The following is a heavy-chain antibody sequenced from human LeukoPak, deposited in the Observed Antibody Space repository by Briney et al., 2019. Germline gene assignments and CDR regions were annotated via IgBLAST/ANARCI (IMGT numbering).Heavy chain of an antibody. Sequence: GGSLRLSCAASGFTFSSYAMSWVRQAPGKGLEWVSGISGSGGSTYYADSVKGRFTISRDNSKNTLYLQMNSLRAEDTAVHYCAKAVNFDWLPNDYWGQGTLVTVSS. J-gene: IGHJ4*02. CDR3: AKAVNFDWLPNDY. CDR1: GFTFSSYA. D-gene: IGHD3-9*01. CDR2: ISGSGGST. V-gene: IGHV3-23*01.